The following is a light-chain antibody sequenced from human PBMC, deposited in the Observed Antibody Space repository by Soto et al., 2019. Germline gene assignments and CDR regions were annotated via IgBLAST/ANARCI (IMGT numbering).Light chain of an antibody. V-gene: IGLV1-36*01. CDR1: GSNIGNNA. J-gene: IGLJ3*02. CDR3: AVWDDSLNGPV. Sequence: QSMVTQPPSVSAAPRQRVTISCSGSGSNIGNNAVNWYQKFPGKAPKLLIHFDDRVASGVSDRISGSKSGTSASLSISGLQSEDEADYYCAVWDDSLNGPVFGGGTKVTVL. CDR2: FDD.